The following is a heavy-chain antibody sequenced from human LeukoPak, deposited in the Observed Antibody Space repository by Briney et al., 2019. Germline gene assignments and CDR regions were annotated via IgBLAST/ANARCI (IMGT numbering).Heavy chain of an antibody. CDR3: ARVGRGLRLNWFEP. D-gene: IGHD4-17*01. V-gene: IGHV1-46*01. J-gene: IGHJ5*02. CDR1: RYTFTSYY. CDR2: IKPSGGST. Sequence: GASVKVSCKASRYTFTSYYMHCVRQAPGQGLERMGIIKPSGGSTSYAQKFQGRVTMTRDTSTSTVYMELSSLRSEHTAVYYCARVGRGLRLNWFEPWGQGTLVTVSS.